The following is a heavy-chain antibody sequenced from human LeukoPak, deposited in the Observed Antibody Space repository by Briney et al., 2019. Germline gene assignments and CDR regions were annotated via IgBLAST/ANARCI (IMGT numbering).Heavy chain of an antibody. D-gene: IGHD2-2*01. CDR1: GFTVSSNY. CDR3: AKVLGGHCSSTSCSLQH. V-gene: IGHV3-30*02. Sequence: GGSLRLSCAASGFTVSSNYMSWVRQAPGKGLEWVAFIRYDGSNKYYADSVKGRFTISRDNSKNTLYLQMNSLRTEDTAVYYCAKVLGGHCSSTSCSLQHWGKGTLVTVSS. CDR2: IRYDGSNK. J-gene: IGHJ1*01.